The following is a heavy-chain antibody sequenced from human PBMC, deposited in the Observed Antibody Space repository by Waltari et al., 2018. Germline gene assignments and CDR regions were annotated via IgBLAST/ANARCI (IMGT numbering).Heavy chain of an antibody. J-gene: IGHJ6*03. Sequence: QVQLVESGGGVVQPGRSLRLSCAASGFTFSSFGMHWVRQAPGKGLGWVAVISYDGSNKYYADSVKGRFTISRDNSKNTLYLQMNSLRAEDTAVYYCAKGPGDCFAWPFCYYYYMDVWGKGTTVTVSS. CDR3: AKGPGDCFAWPFCYYYYMDV. V-gene: IGHV3-30*18. CDR1: GFTFSSFG. D-gene: IGHD2-21*01. CDR2: ISYDGSNK.